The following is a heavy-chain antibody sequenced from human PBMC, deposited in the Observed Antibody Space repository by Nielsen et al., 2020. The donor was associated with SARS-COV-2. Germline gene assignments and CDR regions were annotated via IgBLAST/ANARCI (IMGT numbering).Heavy chain of an antibody. D-gene: IGHD3-10*01. CDR2: ISWNSGSI. J-gene: IGHJ6*02. CDR1: GFTFADYA. CDR3: AKDSWLLWFGELYNGMDV. Sequence: GGSLRLSCAASGFTFADYAMHWVRQAPGKGLEWVSGISWNSGSIGYADSVKGRFTISRDNAKNSLYLQMNSLRAEDTALYYCAKDSWLLWFGELYNGMDVWGQGTTVTVSS. V-gene: IGHV3-9*01.